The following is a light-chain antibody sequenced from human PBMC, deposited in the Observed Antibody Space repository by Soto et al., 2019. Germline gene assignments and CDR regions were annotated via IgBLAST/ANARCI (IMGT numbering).Light chain of an antibody. Sequence: IDVTQKTTSLSASVGDRFTITFRASQTISTYLNWYQQKPGKAPRLLIYDASSLLSGVPSRFSGSGSGTDFTLTIVSLQPEDVIRYYCPESAFLPYPFGHGTILAI. CDR2: DAS. V-gene: IGKV1-39*01. CDR3: PESAFLPYP. CDR1: QTISTY. J-gene: IGKJ2*01.